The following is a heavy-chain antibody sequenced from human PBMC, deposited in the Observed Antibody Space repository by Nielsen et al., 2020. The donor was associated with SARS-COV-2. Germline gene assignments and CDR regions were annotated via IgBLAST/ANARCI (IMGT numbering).Heavy chain of an antibody. Sequence: SVKVSCKASGGTFSSYAISWVRQAPGQGLEWMGGIIPIFGTANYAQKFQGRVTITADESTSTAYMELSSLRSEDTAVYYCARAITSPYYYDSSGYDDYWGQGTLVTVSS. V-gene: IGHV1-69*13. CDR1: GGTFSSYA. D-gene: IGHD3-22*01. J-gene: IGHJ4*02. CDR2: IIPIFGTA. CDR3: ARAITSPYYYDSSGYDDY.